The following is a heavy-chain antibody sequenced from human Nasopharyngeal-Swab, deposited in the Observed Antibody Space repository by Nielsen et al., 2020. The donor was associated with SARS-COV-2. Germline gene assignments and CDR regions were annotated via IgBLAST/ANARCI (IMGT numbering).Heavy chain of an antibody. CDR1: GFTFSSYS. J-gene: IGHJ3*02. CDR3: ARADYDTAFDI. D-gene: IGHD3-22*01. Sequence: GESLKISCAASGFTFSSYSMNWVRQAPGKGLEWVSSISSSSSYIYYADSVKGRFTISRDNAKNSLYLQMNSLRAEDTAVYYCARADYDTAFDIWGQGTMVTVSS. V-gene: IGHV3-21*01. CDR2: ISSSSSYI.